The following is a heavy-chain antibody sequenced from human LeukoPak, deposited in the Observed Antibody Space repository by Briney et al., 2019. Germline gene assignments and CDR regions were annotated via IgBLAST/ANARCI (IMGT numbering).Heavy chain of an antibody. J-gene: IGHJ4*02. CDR3: ARSFLGDYDSTEVYFDY. CDR1: GFTFSSYA. D-gene: IGHD3-22*01. CDR2: ISGSGGST. Sequence: GGSLRLSCAASGFTFSSYAMSWVRQAPGKGLEWVSAISGSGGSTYYADSVKGRFTISRDNSKNTLYLQMNSLRAEDTAVYYCARSFLGDYDSTEVYFDYWGQGTLVTVSS. V-gene: IGHV3-23*01.